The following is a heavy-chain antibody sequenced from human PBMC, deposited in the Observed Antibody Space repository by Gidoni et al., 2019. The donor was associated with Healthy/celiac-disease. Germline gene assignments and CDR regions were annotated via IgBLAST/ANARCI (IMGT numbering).Heavy chain of an antibody. CDR1: GFTFTNPA. CDR3: AADGGTMAGAWFDP. V-gene: IGHV1-58*02. Sequence: QMQLVQSGPEVKKPGTSVKVSCKASGFTFTNPAMKWVRQARGQRLEWIGWIVVGSGNTNYAQKFQERVTITRDMSTSTAYMELSSLRSEDTAVYYCAADGGTMAGAWFDPWGQGTLVTVSS. J-gene: IGHJ5*02. D-gene: IGHD2-15*01. CDR2: IVVGSGNT.